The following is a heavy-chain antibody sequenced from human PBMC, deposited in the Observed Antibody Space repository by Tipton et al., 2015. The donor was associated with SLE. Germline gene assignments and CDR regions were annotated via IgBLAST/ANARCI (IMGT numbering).Heavy chain of an antibody. Sequence: TLSLTCTVSGGSISSSSYYWGWIRQPPGKGLGWIGSIYYSGSTYYNPSLKSRVTISVDTSKNQFSLKLSSVTAADTAVYYCARDYCSGGSCYSGKEAFDIWGQGTMVTVSS. J-gene: IGHJ3*02. CDR1: GGSISSSSYY. CDR3: ARDYCSGGSCYSGKEAFDI. V-gene: IGHV4-39*07. CDR2: IYYSGST. D-gene: IGHD2-15*01.